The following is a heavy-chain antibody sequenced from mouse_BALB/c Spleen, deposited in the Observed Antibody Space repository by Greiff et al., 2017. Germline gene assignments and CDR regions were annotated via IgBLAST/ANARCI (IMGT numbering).Heavy chain of an antibody. Sequence: EVKLVESGGRLVKPGGSLKLSCAASGFTFSSYSMSWVRQTPEKRLEWVASISSGGSTYYPDSVKGRFTISRDNARNILYLQMSSLRSEDTAMYYCARGLTLDYWGQGTSVTVSA. J-gene: IGHJ4*01. V-gene: IGHV5-6-5*01. CDR1: GFTFSSYS. D-gene: IGHD2-13*01. CDR3: ARGLTLDY. CDR2: ISSGGST.